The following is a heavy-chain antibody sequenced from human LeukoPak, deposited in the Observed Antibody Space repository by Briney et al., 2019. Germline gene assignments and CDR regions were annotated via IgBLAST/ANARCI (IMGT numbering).Heavy chain of an antibody. D-gene: IGHD6-13*01. CDR1: GGSIRNYY. Sequence: SETLSLTCTVSGGSIRNYYWSWIRQPPGKGLEWIGSIYYSGSTYYNPSLKSRVTISVDTSKNQFSLKLSSVTAADTAVYYCASPPAINSSWYGLDDAFDIWGQGTMVTVSS. CDR2: IYYSGST. J-gene: IGHJ3*02. V-gene: IGHV4-59*05. CDR3: ASPPAINSSWYGLDDAFDI.